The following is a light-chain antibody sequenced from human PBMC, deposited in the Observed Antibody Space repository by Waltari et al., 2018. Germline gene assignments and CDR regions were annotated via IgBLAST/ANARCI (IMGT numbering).Light chain of an antibody. CDR2: WAS. V-gene: IGKV4-1*01. CDR1: QSLLYSSNNKNY. J-gene: IGKJ4*01. Sequence: DIVMTQFPDSLAVSLGERATIDCKSSQSLLYSSNNKNYLAWYQQKPGQPPKLLIYWASTRESGFPDRFSGSGSVTDFTLTIGSLQAEDVAVYFCQQYYTSPLTFGGGTKVEIK. CDR3: QQYYTSPLT.